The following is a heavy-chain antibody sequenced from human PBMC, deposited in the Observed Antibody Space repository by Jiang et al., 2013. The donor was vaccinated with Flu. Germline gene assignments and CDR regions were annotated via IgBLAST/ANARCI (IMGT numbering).Heavy chain of an antibody. CDR3: ARDLGIAASGGLDV. CDR2: IYSSGNT. V-gene: IGHV4-59*01. CDR1: GDSFNDYY. J-gene: IGHJ6*02. Sequence: GPGLVKPSETLSLTCTVTGDSFNDYYWSWIRQPPGKGLEWIGFIYSSGNTNHNPSLKSRVTIEIDTSKNQFSLKLKSVTAADTAVYYCARDLGIAASGGLDVWGQGTTVT. D-gene: IGHD6-6*01.